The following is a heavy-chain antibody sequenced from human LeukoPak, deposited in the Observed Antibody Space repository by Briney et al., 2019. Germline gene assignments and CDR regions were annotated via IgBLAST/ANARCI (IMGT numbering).Heavy chain of an antibody. Sequence: PGGSPRLSCAASGFTFSNYWMHWVRQAPGKGLVWVSRIKSDGRTTSYADSVKGRFTISRDNAKNTLYLQLSSLRAEDTAVYYCARRSAVAGTLDYWGQGTLVTVSS. D-gene: IGHD6-19*01. V-gene: IGHV3-74*01. CDR1: GFTFSNYW. CDR2: IKSDGRTT. J-gene: IGHJ4*02. CDR3: ARRSAVAGTLDY.